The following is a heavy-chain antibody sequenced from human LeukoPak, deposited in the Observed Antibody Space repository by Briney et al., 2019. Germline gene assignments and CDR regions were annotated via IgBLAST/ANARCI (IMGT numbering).Heavy chain of an antibody. CDR1: GGSISSHY. V-gene: IGHV4-59*11. D-gene: IGHD3-3*01. CDR2: IYYSVST. Sequence: PSETLSLTCTVSGGSISSHYWSWIRQPPGNGLEWIGYIYYSVSTNYNPCLKSRVTISVDTSKNQFSLKLSSVTAADTDVYYCARGGATLFGADYYTRDYYYMDVWGKGTTVTVSS. J-gene: IGHJ6*03. CDR3: ARGGATLFGADYYTRDYYYMDV.